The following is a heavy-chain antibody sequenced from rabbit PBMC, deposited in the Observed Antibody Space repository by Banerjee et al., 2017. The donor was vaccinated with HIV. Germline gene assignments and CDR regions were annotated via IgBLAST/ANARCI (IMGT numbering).Heavy chain of an antibody. CDR3: ARDPYDIAL. V-gene: IGHV1S40*01. CDR1: GLDFSSSYW. D-gene: IGHD2-1*01. J-gene: IGHJ4*01. CDR2: IYISSGST. Sequence: QSLEESGGDLVKPGASLTLTCTASGLDFSSSYWICWVRQAPGKGLEWIGCIYISSGSTWYASWAKGRFTISKTSSTTVDLQMTSLTAADTATYFCARDPYDIALWGPGTLVTVS.